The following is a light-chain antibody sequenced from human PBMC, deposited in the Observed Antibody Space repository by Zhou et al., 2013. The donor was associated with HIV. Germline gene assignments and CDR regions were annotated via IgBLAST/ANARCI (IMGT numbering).Light chain of an antibody. J-gene: IGKJ1*01. CDR3: QHRKA. CDR1: QSVSSSY. CDR2: GTS. V-gene: IGKV3-20*01. Sequence: EVVLTQSPGTLSLSPGERATLSCRASQSVSSSYLAWYQQKPGQAPRLLIYGTSSRATDIPDRFSGSGSGTDFTLTISRLEPEDFAVYYCQHRKAFGQGTKVEVK.